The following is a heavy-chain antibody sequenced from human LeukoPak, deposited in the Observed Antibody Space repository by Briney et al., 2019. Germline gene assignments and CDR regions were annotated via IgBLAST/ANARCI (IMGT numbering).Heavy chain of an antibody. V-gene: IGHV4-4*07. J-gene: IGHJ4*02. CDR2: IYTSGST. CDR1: GGSISSYY. D-gene: IGHD3-10*01. Sequence: SETLSLTCTVSGGSISSYYWSWIRQPAGKGLEWIGRIYTSGSTNYNPSLKSRVTMSVDTSKNQFSLNLSSVTAADTAVYYCARETPYYSIQDYWGQGTLVTVSS. CDR3: ARETPYYSIQDY.